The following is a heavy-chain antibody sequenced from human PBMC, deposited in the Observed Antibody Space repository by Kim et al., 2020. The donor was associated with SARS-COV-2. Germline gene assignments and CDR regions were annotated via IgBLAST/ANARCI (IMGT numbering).Heavy chain of an antibody. CDR2: ISAYNGNT. CDR3: ARDSYDSSGYYRDDAFDI. CDR1: GYTFTSYG. V-gene: IGHV1-18*01. Sequence: ASVKVSCKASGYTFTSYGISWVRQAPGQGLEWMGWISAYNGNTNYAQKLQGRVTMTTDTSTSTAYMELRSLRSDDTAVYYCARDSYDSSGYYRDDAFDIWCQGTMVTVSS. D-gene: IGHD3-22*01. J-gene: IGHJ3*02.